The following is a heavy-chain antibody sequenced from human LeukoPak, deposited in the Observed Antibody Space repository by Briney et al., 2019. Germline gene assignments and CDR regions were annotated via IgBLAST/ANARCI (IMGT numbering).Heavy chain of an antibody. V-gene: IGHV1-2*02. Sequence: GASVKVSCKASGYTFTGYYIHWVRQAPGQGLEWMAWINPNSGGTNYAQRFQGRVTMTRDTSITTTYMELSRLRSDDTAVYFCAREIMGTTNEKLVYWGQGTLVTVSS. CDR3: AREIMGTTNEKLVY. CDR1: GYTFTGYY. D-gene: IGHD1-14*01. J-gene: IGHJ4*02. CDR2: INPNSGGT.